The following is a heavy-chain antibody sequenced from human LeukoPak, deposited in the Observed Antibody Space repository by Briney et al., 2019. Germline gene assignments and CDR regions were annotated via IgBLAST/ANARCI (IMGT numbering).Heavy chain of an antibody. CDR3: ARVMWPGKVLLWFGLARY. CDR1: GFTFDDYA. D-gene: IGHD3-10*01. J-gene: IGHJ4*02. CDR2: ISGDGGST. Sequence: PGGSLRLSCAASGFTFDDYAMHWVRQAPGKGLEWVSLISGDGGSTYYADSVKGRFTISRDNSKNSLYLQMNSLRTEDTALYYCARVMWPGKVLLWFGLARYWGQGTLVTVSS. V-gene: IGHV3-43*02.